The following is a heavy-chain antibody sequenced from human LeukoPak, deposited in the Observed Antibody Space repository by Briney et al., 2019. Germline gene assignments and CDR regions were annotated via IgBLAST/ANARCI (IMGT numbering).Heavy chain of an antibody. CDR2: IKTKTDGETT. CDR1: GFSFCNAW. J-gene: IGHJ5*02. Sequence: PGGSLRLSCAASGFSFCNAWMSWVRQAPGKGLEWVGRIKTKTDGETTDYAAPVKGRFTISRDDSKNTLYLQMNSLKTEDTAVYYCAETHRFNHWGQGTLATVSS. V-gene: IGHV3-15*01. CDR3: AETHRFNH.